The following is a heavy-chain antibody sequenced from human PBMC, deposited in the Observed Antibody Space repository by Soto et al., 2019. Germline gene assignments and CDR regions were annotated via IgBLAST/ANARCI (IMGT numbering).Heavy chain of an antibody. CDR3: ARVGARGGYYYYYGMDV. V-gene: IGHV4-34*01. CDR2: INHSGST. D-gene: IGHD1-26*01. CDR1: GGSVSGYY. Sequence: SETLSLTCAVYGGSVSGYYWSWIRQPPGKGLEWIGEINHSGSTSYNPSLKSRVTISVDTSKNQSSLKLSSVTAADTAVYYCARVGARGGYYYYYGMDVWGQGTTVTVSS. J-gene: IGHJ6*02.